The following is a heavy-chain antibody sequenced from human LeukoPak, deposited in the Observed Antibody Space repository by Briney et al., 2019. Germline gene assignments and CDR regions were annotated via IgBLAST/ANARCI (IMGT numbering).Heavy chain of an antibody. Sequence: GGSLRLSCAVSGFTFSSYGMSWVRQAPGKGLEWVSVISGSGDRTYYADSVKGRFTISRDNSKNTLYLQMNSLRAEDTAVYYCAKGYYGSGSYGWFDPWGQGTLVTVSS. CDR2: ISGSGDRT. CDR3: AKGYYGSGSYGWFDP. V-gene: IGHV3-23*01. J-gene: IGHJ5*02. D-gene: IGHD3-10*01. CDR1: GFTFSSYG.